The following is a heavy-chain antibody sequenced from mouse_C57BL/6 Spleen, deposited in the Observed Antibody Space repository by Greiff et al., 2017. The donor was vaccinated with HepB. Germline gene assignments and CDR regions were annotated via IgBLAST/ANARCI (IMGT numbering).Heavy chain of an antibody. J-gene: IGHJ4*01. CDR1: GYTFTSYW. Sequence: VQVVESGAELAKPGASVKLSCKASGYTFTSYWMHWVKQRPGQGLEWIGYINPSSGYTKYNQKFKDKATLTADKSSSTAYMQLSSLTYEDSAVYYCARKGYGYDGAMDYWGQGTSVTVSS. D-gene: IGHD2-2*01. CDR2: INPSSGYT. CDR3: ARKGYGYDGAMDY. V-gene: IGHV1-7*01.